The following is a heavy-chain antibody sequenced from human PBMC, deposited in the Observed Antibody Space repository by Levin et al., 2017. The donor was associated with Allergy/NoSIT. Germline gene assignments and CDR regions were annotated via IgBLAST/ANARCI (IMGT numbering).Heavy chain of an antibody. Sequence: SETLSLTCTVSGGSISSSSYYWGWIRQPPGKGLEWIGSIYYSGSTYYNPSLKSRVTISVDTSKNQFSLKLSSVTAADTAVYYCAIDVGRTYFDYWGQGTLVTVSS. V-gene: IGHV4-39*01. CDR3: AIDVGRTYFDY. CDR2: IYYSGST. J-gene: IGHJ4*02. CDR1: GGSISSSSYY. D-gene: IGHD1-7*01.